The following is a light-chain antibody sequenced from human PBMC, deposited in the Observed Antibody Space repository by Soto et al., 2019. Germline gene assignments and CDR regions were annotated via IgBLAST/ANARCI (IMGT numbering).Light chain of an antibody. CDR2: GAS. CDR1: QSVSSSY. J-gene: IGKJ1*01. CDR3: QQYGTSPWT. V-gene: IGKV3-20*01. Sequence: EIGWTQSPGTLSLSPGERATLSCRASQSVSSSYLAWYQQKPGQAPRLLIYGASSRATGIPDRFSGSGSGTDFTLTISRLEPEDFAVYYCQQYGTSPWTFGQGTKVDI.